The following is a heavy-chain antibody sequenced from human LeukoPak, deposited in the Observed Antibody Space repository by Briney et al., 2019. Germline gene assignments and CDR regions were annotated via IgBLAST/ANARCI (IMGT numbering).Heavy chain of an antibody. CDR3: ARGAWFGYYDYVWPPRYYMDV. D-gene: IGHD3-16*01. Sequence: SEPLSLTCTVSGGSISSYYWSWIRQPPGKGLEWIGYIYYSGSTNYNPSLKSRVTISVDTSKNQFSLKLSSVTAADTAVYYCARGAWFGYYDYVWPPRYYMDVWGKGTTVTVSS. CDR1: GGSISSYY. J-gene: IGHJ6*03. CDR2: IYYSGST. V-gene: IGHV4-59*01.